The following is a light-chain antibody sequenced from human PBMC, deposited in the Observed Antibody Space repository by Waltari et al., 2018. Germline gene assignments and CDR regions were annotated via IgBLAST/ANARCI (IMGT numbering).Light chain of an antibody. J-gene: IGKJ3*01. CDR3: QQAKSFPLT. V-gene: IGKV1-12*01. CDR1: QGISSS. Sequence: DIQMTQSPSSVSASVGDRVTITCRASQGISSSLAGYQQKTGKVPNLLIYAASSLQSGVPSRFSGSGSGTDFTLTISSLRPEDSATYYCQQAKSFPLTFGPGTKVDIK. CDR2: AAS.